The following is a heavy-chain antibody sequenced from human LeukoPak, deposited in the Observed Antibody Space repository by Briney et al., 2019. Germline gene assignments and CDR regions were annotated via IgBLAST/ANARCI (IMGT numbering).Heavy chain of an antibody. D-gene: IGHD3-10*02. Sequence: GGSLRLSCAASGFTFSRYAMSWVRQAPGKGLEWVSAISGGGDNTYYADSVKGRFTISRDNSKNTLYLQMNSLRAEDTAVYYCAKDLPMFVPYYWGQGTLVTVSS. J-gene: IGHJ4*02. CDR1: GFTFSRYA. CDR2: ISGGGDNT. V-gene: IGHV3-23*01. CDR3: AKDLPMFVPYY.